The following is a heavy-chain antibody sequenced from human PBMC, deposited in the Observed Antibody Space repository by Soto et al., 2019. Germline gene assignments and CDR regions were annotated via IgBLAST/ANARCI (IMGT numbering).Heavy chain of an antibody. J-gene: IGHJ4*02. CDR3: AKRVGSHFEV. CDR2: ISGSGANI. Sequence: EVQRLESGGGSVQPGGSLRLSCAASGFSFSSYAMSWVRQAPGKGLEWVSSISGSGANIYYADSVKGRFTISRDNSKNTLFLQMNSLRAEDTAIYYCAKRVGSHFEVWGQGTLVTVSS. V-gene: IGHV3-23*01. D-gene: IGHD1-26*01. CDR1: GFSFSSYA.